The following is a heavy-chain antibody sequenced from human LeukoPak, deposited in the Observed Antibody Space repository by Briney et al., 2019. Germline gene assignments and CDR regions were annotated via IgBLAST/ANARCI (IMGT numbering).Heavy chain of an antibody. CDR1: GFTFSSYG. Sequence: GSLRLSCAASGFTFSSYGMSWIRQPPGKGLEWIGEINHSGSTNYNPSLKSRVTISVDTSKNQFSLKLSSVTAADTAVYYCARGWGIAARLLLNWFDPWGQGTLVTVSS. J-gene: IGHJ5*02. CDR3: ARGWGIAARLLLNWFDP. CDR2: INHSGST. D-gene: IGHD6-6*01. V-gene: IGHV4-34*01.